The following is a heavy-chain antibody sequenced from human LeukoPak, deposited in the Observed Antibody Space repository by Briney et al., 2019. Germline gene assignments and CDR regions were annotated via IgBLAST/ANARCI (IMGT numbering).Heavy chain of an antibody. V-gene: IGHV4-59*08. CDR2: IYYTGST. J-gene: IGHJ5*02. D-gene: IGHD4-17*01. CDR3: ARRTTVTPNWFDP. Sequence: PSETLSLTCTDSGGPISSYQWSWIRQPPGKGLEWIGYIYYTGSTNYHPSLKSRITISLDTSKNQFSLKLSSVTAADTAVYYCARRTTVTPNWFDPWGQGTLVTVSS. CDR1: GGPISSYQ.